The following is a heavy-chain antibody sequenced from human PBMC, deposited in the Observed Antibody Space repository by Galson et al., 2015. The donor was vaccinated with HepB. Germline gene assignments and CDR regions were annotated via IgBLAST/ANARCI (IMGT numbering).Heavy chain of an antibody. J-gene: IGHJ4*02. CDR2: LNSDDGST. CDR1: GFTFSRYW. Sequence: SLRLSCAASGFTFSRYWMYWVRQAPGKGLVWVSRLNSDDGSTSYADSVKGRFTISRDIAKNTLYLQMNSLTAEDTALYYCVGWRGGESNNYWGQGTRVTVSS. D-gene: IGHD2-21*01. CDR3: VGWRGGESNNY. V-gene: IGHV3-74*01.